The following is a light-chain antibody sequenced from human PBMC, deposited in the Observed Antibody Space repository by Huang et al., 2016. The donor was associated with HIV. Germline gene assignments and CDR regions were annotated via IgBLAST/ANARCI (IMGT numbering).Light chain of an antibody. V-gene: IGKV3-15*01. CDR3: HQYNTGPQT. J-gene: IGKJ3*01. CDR2: GAS. CDR1: QNINTN. Sequence: EIVMTHSPVTLSVSPGERATLSCRASQNINTNLAWYHHKPGQAPRLLIYGASTRASGVPARFSGSGSGTEFTLTISSLQSEDFALYFCHQYNTGPQTFGPGTKVDIK.